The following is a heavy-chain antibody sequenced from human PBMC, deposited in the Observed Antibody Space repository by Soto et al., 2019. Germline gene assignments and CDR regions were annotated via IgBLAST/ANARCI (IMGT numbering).Heavy chain of an antibody. CDR2: IIPIFGTV. CDR1: GYTFTSYA. Sequence: SLKVSCKASGYTFTSYAMNWVRQAPGQGLEWMGGIIPIFGTVNYAQKFQGRLTITADESPSTAYMELSSLRSEDTAVYYCARGNHRWLQLWYFDLWGRGTLVTVSS. CDR3: ARGNHRWLQLWYFDL. J-gene: IGHJ2*01. D-gene: IGHD5-12*01. V-gene: IGHV1-69*13.